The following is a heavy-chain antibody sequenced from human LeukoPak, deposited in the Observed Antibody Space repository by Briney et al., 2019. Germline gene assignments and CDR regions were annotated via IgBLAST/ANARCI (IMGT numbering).Heavy chain of an antibody. V-gene: IGHV3-15*01. CDR1: GFTFSNAW. Sequence: GGSLRLSCAASGFTFSNAWMSWVRQAPGKGLEWVGRIKSKTDGGTTDYAAPVKGRFTISRDDSKNTLYLQMNSLKTEDTAVYYCTTEYSYGSPFDYWGQGTLVTVSS. CDR3: TTEYSYGSPFDY. J-gene: IGHJ4*02. CDR2: IKSKTDGGTT. D-gene: IGHD5-18*01.